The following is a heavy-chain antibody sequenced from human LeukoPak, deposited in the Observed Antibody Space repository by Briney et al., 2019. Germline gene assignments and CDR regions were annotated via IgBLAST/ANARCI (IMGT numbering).Heavy chain of an antibody. Sequence: ASVKVSCKASGYTFTSYYMHWVRQAPGQGVEWMGIINPSGGGTSYAQKLQGRITMTRDTSRSTVYMELSSLRSEDTAVYYCARRRVGFGFFDYWGQGTLVTVSS. D-gene: IGHD5-24*01. CDR3: ARRRVGFGFFDY. CDR2: INPSGGGT. V-gene: IGHV1-46*01. CDR1: GYTFTSYY. J-gene: IGHJ4*02.